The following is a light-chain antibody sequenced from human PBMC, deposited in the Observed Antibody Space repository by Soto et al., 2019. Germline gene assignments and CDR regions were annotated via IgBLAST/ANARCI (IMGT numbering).Light chain of an antibody. Sequence: EIVLTQSPATLSLSPGERATLSCRASQSVSSALAWYQQKPGQAPRLLIYGASTRATGIPARFSGSGSGTDFTLTVSRLEPEDFAVYYCQQYDATPRTFGQGTKVDIK. J-gene: IGKJ1*01. V-gene: IGKV3-11*01. CDR1: QSVSSA. CDR2: GAS. CDR3: QQYDATPRT.